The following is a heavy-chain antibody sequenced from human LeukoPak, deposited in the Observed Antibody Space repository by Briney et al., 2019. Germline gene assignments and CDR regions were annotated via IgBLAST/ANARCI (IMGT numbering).Heavy chain of an antibody. D-gene: IGHD3-3*01. V-gene: IGHV1-2*02. CDR1: GYTFTGYY. CDR3: ARDLTIFGVAQYYFDY. Sequence: GASVKVSCKASGYTFTGYYMHWVRQAPGQGLEWMGWINPNGGGTNYAQKFQGRVTMTRDTSISTAYMELSRLRSDDTAVYYCARDLTIFGVAQYYFDYWGQGTLVTVSS. CDR2: INPNGGGT. J-gene: IGHJ4*02.